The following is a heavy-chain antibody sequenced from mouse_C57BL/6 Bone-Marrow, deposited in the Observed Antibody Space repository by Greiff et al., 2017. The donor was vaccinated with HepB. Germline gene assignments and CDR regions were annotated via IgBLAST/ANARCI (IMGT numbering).Heavy chain of an antibody. Sequence: DVQLQESGPELVKPGASVKMSCKASGYTFTDYNMHWVKQSHGKSLEWIGYINPNNGGTSYNQKFKGKATLTVNKSSSTAYMELRSLTSEDSAVYYCARSPSYCYGSSSLAYWGQGTLVTVSA. V-gene: IGHV1-22*01. D-gene: IGHD1-1*01. CDR2: INPNNGGT. CDR1: GYTFTDYN. CDR3: ARSPSYCYGSSSLAY. J-gene: IGHJ3*01.